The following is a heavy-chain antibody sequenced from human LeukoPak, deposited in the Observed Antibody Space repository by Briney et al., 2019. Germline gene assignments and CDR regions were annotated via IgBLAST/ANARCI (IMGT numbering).Heavy chain of an antibody. CDR1: GFSLSTNGMC. V-gene: IGHV2-70*11. Sequence: SGPALVKPTQTLTLTCTFSGFSLSTNGMCVTWIRQPPGKALEWLARIDWDDDKYYSTSLKTRLTISKDTSKKQVVLTMTNMDPVDTATYYCARKSRNYDYALDFWGPGTLVTVSS. CDR2: IDWDDDK. D-gene: IGHD3-16*01. J-gene: IGHJ4*02. CDR3: ARKSRNYDYALDF.